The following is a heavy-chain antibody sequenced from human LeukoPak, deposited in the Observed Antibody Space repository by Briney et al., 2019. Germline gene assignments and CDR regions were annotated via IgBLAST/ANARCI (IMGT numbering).Heavy chain of an antibody. Sequence: PSETLSLTCTVSGYSISSGYYWGWIRQPPGKGLEWIGSIYHSGSTYYNPSLKSQVTISVDTSKNQFSLKLSSVTAADTAVYYCARGGDWFDPWGQGTLVTVSS. J-gene: IGHJ5*02. D-gene: IGHD4-17*01. CDR3: ARGGDWFDP. V-gene: IGHV4-38-2*02. CDR2: IYHSGST. CDR1: GYSISSGYY.